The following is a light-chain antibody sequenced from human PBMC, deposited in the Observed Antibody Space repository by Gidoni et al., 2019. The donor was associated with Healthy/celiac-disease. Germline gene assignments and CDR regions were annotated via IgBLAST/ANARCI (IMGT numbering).Light chain of an antibody. CDR3: QQYGSSPET. J-gene: IGKJ2*01. CDR1: QRVSSSY. CDR2: GAS. Sequence: EIVLTQSPGTLSLSPGERATLSCRASQRVSSSYLAWYQQKPGQPPRLLIYGASSRATGIPDRFSGSGSGTDFTLTISRLEPEDFAVYYCQQYGSSPETFGQGTKLEIK. V-gene: IGKV3-20*01.